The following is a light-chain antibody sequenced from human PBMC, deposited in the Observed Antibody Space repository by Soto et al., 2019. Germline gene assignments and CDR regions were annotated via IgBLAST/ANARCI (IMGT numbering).Light chain of an antibody. CDR2: GNV. CDR3: QSYDSSLSGYV. V-gene: IGLV1-40*01. J-gene: IGLJ1*01. Sequence: QSVLTQPPSVSGAPGQRVTISWTGSSSNIGAGFDVHWYQQLPGTAPKLLIYGNVDRPSGVPDRFSGSKSGTSASLAITGLQAEDEADYYCQSYDSSLSGYVFGTGTKLTVL. CDR1: SSNIGAGFD.